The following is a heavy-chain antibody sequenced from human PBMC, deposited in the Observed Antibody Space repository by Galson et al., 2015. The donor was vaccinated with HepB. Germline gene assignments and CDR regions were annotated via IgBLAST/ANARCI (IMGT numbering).Heavy chain of an antibody. J-gene: IGHJ4*02. CDR3: ARFSYSSSWNGGGDY. CDR1: GYTFTGYY. V-gene: IGHV1-69*06. Sequence: SVKVSCKASGYTFTGYYMHWVRQAPGQGLEWMGGIIPIFGTANYAQKFQGRVTITADKSTSTAYMELSSLRSEDTAVYYCARFSYSSSWNGGGDYWGQGTLVTVSS. D-gene: IGHD6-13*01. CDR2: IIPIFGTA.